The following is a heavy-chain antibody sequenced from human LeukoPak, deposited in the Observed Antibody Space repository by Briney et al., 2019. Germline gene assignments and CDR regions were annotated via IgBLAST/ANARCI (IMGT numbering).Heavy chain of an antibody. CDR1: GGSFSGYY. V-gene: IGHV4-34*01. J-gene: IGHJ4*02. D-gene: IGHD3-3*01. Sequence: SETLSLTCAVYGGSFSGYYWSWIRQPPGKGLEGIGEINHSGSTNYNPSLKSRVTISVDTSKNQFSLKLSSVTAADTAVYYCAREDYDFWSGHTFDYWGQGTLVTVSS. CDR3: AREDYDFWSGHTFDY. CDR2: INHSGST.